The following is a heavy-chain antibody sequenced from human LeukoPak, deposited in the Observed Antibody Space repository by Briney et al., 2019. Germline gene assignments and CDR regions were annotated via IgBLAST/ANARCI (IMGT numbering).Heavy chain of an antibody. J-gene: IGHJ4*02. CDR1: GGTFSSYA. CDR3: ARAPSITMIVGT. Sequence: SVKVSCKASGGTFSSYAISWVRQAPGQGLEWMGGIIPIFGTADYAQKFQGRVTITADESTSTAYMELSSLRSEDTAVYYCARAPSITMIVGTWGQGTLVTVSS. CDR2: IIPIFGTA. D-gene: IGHD3-22*01. V-gene: IGHV1-69*13.